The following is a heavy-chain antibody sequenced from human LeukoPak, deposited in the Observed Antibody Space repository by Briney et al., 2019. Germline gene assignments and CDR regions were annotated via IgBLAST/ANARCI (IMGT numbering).Heavy chain of an antibody. Sequence: GRSPRLFCAASGFTFDDYAMHWVRQAPGKGLEWVSGISWNSGGIGYADSVKGRFTISRDNAKNSLYLQMNSLRAEDTALYYCAKGINDYGDYADYFDYWGQGTLVTVSS. CDR3: AKGINDYGDYADYFDY. J-gene: IGHJ4*02. D-gene: IGHD4-17*01. CDR1: GFTFDDYA. V-gene: IGHV3-9*01. CDR2: ISWNSGGI.